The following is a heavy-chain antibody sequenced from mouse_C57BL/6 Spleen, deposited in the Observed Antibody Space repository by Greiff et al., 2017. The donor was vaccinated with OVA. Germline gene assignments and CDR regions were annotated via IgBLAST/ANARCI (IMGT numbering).Heavy chain of an antibody. CDR1: GFTFSNYW. CDR2: ISSKSGNYAT. CDR3: RGVAGTDY. J-gene: IGHJ2*01. V-gene: IGHV6-3*01. D-gene: IGHD4-1*01. Sequence: EVKLVESGGGLVQPGGSMKLSCVASGFTFSNYWMNWVRQSPEKGLEWVAQISSKSGNYATHYAVSVKGRFTISRDDTKSSVYLQMNNLRAEDTGIYYSRGVAGTDYWGQGTTLTVSS.